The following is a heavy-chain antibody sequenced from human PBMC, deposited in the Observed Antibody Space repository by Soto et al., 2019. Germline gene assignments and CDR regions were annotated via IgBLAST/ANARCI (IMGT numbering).Heavy chain of an antibody. Sequence: QVQLVQSGAEVKKPGASVKVSCKASGYTFTSYGISWVRQAPGQGLEWMGWISAYNGNTNYAQKLQGRVTMTTDTSTSTAYRELRSLRSDDTAVYYCARAGGYSGYDLDNWFDPWGQGTLVTVSS. J-gene: IGHJ5*02. CDR1: GYTFTSYG. CDR2: ISAYNGNT. D-gene: IGHD5-12*01. CDR3: ARAGGYSGYDLDNWFDP. V-gene: IGHV1-18*01.